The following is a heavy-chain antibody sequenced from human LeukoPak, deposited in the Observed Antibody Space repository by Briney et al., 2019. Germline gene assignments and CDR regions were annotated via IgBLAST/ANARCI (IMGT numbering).Heavy chain of an antibody. V-gene: IGHV3-23*01. CDR3: ARATHSSSWYYYYYYMDV. CDR2: ISGSGGST. CDR1: GFTFSSYG. D-gene: IGHD6-13*01. J-gene: IGHJ6*03. Sequence: GGSLRLSCAASGFTFSSYGMSWVRQTPGKGLEWVSGISGSGGSTYYADSVKGRFTISRDNSKNTLYLHMNSLRAEDTAVYYCARATHSSSWYYYYYYMDVWGKGTTVTISS.